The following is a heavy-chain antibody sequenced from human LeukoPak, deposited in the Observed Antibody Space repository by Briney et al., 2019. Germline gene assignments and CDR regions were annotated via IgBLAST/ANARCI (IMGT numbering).Heavy chain of an antibody. J-gene: IGHJ4*02. CDR1: GYSFTTYW. D-gene: IGHD3-22*01. Sequence: GESLKISCKASGYSFTTYWIGWVRQMPGKGLEWMGITFPGGSDTKYSPPFQGLVTMTADRSISTAYLQWSSLKASDTAMYYCARGSGYYYGKFDYWGRGTLVTVSP. V-gene: IGHV5-51*01. CDR3: ARGSGYYYGKFDY. CDR2: TFPGGSDT.